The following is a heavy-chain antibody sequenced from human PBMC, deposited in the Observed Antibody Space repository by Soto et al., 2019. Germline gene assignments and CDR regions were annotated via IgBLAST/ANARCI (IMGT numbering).Heavy chain of an antibody. CDR2: INAAIGNT. CDR1: GYTFTNYA. D-gene: IGHD3-10*01. Sequence: QVQLVQSGAEVKKPGASVKVSCKASGYTFTNYAMHWVRQAPGQRLEWMGWINAAIGNTKYSQKFQGSVTITRDTSANTAYMELCSLRSEDTAVYYCARRNVYGSGSYSFDYWGQGTLVTVSS. CDR3: ARRNVYGSGSYSFDY. J-gene: IGHJ4*02. V-gene: IGHV1-3*01.